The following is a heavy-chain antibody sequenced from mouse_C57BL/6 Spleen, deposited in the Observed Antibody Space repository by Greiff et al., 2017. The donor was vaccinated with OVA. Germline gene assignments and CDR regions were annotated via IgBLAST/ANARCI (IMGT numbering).Heavy chain of an antibody. CDR3: ASYYSNDYCDY. J-gene: IGHJ2*01. V-gene: IGHV1-50*01. CDR1: GYTFTSYW. D-gene: IGHD2-5*01. CDR2: IDPSDSYT. Sequence: QVQLQQPGAELVKPGASVKLSCKASGYTFTSYWMQWVKQRPGQGLEWIGEIDPSDSYTNYNQKFKGKATLTVDTSSSTAYMQLSSLTSEDSAVYYCASYYSNDYCDYWGQGTTLTVSS.